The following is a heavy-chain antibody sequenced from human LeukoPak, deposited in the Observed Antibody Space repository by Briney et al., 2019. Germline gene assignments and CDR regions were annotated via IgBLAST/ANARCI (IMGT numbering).Heavy chain of an antibody. J-gene: IGHJ3*02. Sequence: KPGGSLRLSCAASGFTFSNAWMSWVRQAPGKGLEWVGRIKCKTDGGTTDYAAPVKGRFTISRDDSKNTLYLQMSSLKTEDTAVYYCTTLQKSGEDAFDIWGQGTMVTVSS. D-gene: IGHD4-17*01. CDR3: TTLQKSGEDAFDI. CDR1: GFTFSNAW. CDR2: IKCKTDGGTT. V-gene: IGHV3-15*01.